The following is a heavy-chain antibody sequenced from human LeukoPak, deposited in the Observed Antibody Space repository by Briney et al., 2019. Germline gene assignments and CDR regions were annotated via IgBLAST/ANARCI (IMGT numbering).Heavy chain of an antibody. CDR1: GFSFDDYG. J-gene: IGHJ4*02. D-gene: IGHD1-26*01. Sequence: GGSLRLSCAASGFSFDDYGMSWVRQAPGRGLEWVSGINWNGGSTGYADSVKGRFTISRDNAKNSLYLQMNSLRAEDTALYYCASGGIYYGAAFDFWGQGILVTVSS. V-gene: IGHV3-20*04. CDR2: INWNGGST. CDR3: ASGGIYYGAAFDF.